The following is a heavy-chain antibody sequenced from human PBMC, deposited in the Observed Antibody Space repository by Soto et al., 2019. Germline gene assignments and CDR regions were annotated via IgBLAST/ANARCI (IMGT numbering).Heavy chain of an antibody. V-gene: IGHV3-23*01. CDR2: ISGSGYTT. D-gene: IGHD2-8*01. J-gene: IGHJ4*02. CDR3: ANTDRGC. CDR1: GFSFSTYA. Sequence: GGSLRLSCVASGFSFSTYAMSWVRQAPGKGPEWVSGISGSGYTTFSADSVKGRFTISRDNAKNSLYLQMNTLRAEDTAVYYCANTDRGCWGQGTLVTVSS.